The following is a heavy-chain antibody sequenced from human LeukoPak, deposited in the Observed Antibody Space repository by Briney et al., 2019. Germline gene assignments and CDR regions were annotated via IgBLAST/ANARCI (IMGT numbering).Heavy chain of an antibody. J-gene: IGHJ4*02. CDR3: TSFFETN. D-gene: IGHD2/OR15-2a*01. V-gene: IGHV3-30*03. CDR1: GFTFSSYG. Sequence: GGSLRLSCAASGFTFSSYGMHWVRQAPGKGLGWVAVISYDGSNKYYADSVKGRFTISRDSAKNTVYLHMNSLRVEDTAVYYCTSFFETNWGQGTLVTVSS. CDR2: ISYDGSNK.